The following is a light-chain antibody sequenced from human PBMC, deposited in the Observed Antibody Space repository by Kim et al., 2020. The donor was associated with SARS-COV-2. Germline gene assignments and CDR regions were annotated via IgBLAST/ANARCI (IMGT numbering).Light chain of an antibody. Sequence: RQTATLACTGNSNNVGNQGAVWLRRDQGRPPNVLSYRNDSRPSGISERFSASRSGNTASLTITGLQPEDEADYSCSAWDSSLSGWVFGGGTQLTVL. CDR2: RND. V-gene: IGLV10-54*01. J-gene: IGLJ3*02. CDR1: SNNVGNQG. CDR3: SAWDSSLSGWV.